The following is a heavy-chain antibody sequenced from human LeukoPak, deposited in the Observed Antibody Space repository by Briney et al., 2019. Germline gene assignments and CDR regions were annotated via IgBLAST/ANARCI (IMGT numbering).Heavy chain of an antibody. J-gene: IGHJ4*02. D-gene: IGHD1-26*01. CDR2: IYHSGST. Sequence: SETLSLTCAVSGGSISSSNWWSWVRQPPGKGLEWIGEIYHSGSTNYNPSLKSRVTISVDTSKNQFSLQLSSVTAADTAVYYCARRLSGKRVGATILSKSRNQYYFDYWGQGTLVTVSS. CDR1: GGSISSSNW. CDR3: ARRLSGKRVGATILSKSRNQYYFDY. V-gene: IGHV4-4*02.